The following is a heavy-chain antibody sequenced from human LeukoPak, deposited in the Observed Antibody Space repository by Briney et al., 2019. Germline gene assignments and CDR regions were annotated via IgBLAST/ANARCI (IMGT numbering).Heavy chain of an antibody. CDR3: ARDNGYCSSTSCFIFDY. D-gene: IGHD2-2*01. V-gene: IGHV3-48*04. CDR2: ISSSSSTI. Sequence: GGSLRVSCAASGLTFSSYSMNWVRQAPGKGLEWVSYISSSSSTIYYADSVKGRFTISRDNAKNSLYLQMNSLRAEDTAVYYCARDNGYCSSTSCFIFDYWGQGTLVTVSS. CDR1: GLTFSSYS. J-gene: IGHJ4*02.